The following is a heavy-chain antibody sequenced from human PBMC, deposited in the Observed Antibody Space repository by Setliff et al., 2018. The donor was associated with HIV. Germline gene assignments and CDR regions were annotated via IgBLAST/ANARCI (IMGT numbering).Heavy chain of an antibody. CDR2: INPNNGGT. D-gene: IGHD5-12*01. CDR3: ASAGAWQRNALDI. V-gene: IGHV1-2*02. J-gene: IGHJ3*02. CDR1: GYTFTGYY. Sequence: ASVKVSCKASGYTFTGYYMHWVRQAPGQGLEWMGWINPNNGGTNYAQKFQGRVTMTRDTSISTAYIELSRLRSDDPAVYYCASAGAWQRNALDIWGQGTMVTVSS.